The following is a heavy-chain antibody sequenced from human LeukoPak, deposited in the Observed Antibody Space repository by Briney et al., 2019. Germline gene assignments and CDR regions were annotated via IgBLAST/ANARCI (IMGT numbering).Heavy chain of an antibody. CDR3: AKDGGPYGGIRGYFDY. J-gene: IGHJ4*02. D-gene: IGHD4-23*01. Sequence: GGSLRLSCAASGLTFSNAWMTWVRQAPGKGLEWVGRIKSKTDGGTTDYAAPVEGRFTISRDNAKKFLFLQMNSLRVEDMALYYCAKDGGPYGGIRGYFDYWGQGTLVTASS. CDR2: IKSKTDGGTT. CDR1: GLTFSNAW. V-gene: IGHV3-15*05.